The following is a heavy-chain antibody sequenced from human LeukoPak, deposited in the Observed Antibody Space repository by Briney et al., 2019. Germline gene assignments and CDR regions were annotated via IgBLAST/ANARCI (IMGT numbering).Heavy chain of an antibody. CDR1: GGTFNTNA. CDR2: ISAYNGNT. V-gene: IGHV1-18*01. D-gene: IGHD3-3*01. J-gene: IGHJ4*02. Sequence: ASVKVSCKTSGGTFNTNAINWVRQAPGQGLEWMGWISAYNGNTNYAQKLQGRVTMTTDTSTSTAYMELRSLRSDDTAVYYCARDGPTIFGVVTHFDYWGQGTLVTVSS. CDR3: ARDGPTIFGVVTHFDY.